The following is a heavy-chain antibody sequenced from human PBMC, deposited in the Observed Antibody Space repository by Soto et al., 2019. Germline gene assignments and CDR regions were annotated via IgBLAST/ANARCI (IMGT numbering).Heavy chain of an antibody. D-gene: IGHD2-21*02. CDR1: GGTVSSYA. J-gene: IGHJ4*02. Sequence: QVQLVQSGAEVKKPGSSVKVSCKASGGTVSSYAISWLRQAPGQGLEWVGGIIPIFGTANYAQKVHGRVTITADESTSTAYMELSSLGSEDTAEYYCARDPYYGGDRGHFDYWGQGTLVTVSS. CDR2: IIPIFGTA. CDR3: ARDPYYGGDRGHFDY. V-gene: IGHV1-69*12.